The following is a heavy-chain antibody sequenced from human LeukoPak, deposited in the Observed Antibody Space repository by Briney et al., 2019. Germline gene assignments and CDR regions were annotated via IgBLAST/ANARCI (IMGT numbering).Heavy chain of an antibody. CDR1: GYSISSGYY. J-gene: IGHJ4*02. V-gene: IGHV4-38-2*02. CDR2: IYHSGST. CDR3: ARVLAVAGRYFDY. Sequence: PSETLSLTCTVSGYSISSGYYWGWIRQPPGKGLEWIGSIYHSGSTYYNPSPKSRVTISVDTSKNQFSLKLSSVTAADTAVYYCARVLAVAGRYFDYWGQGTLVTVSS. D-gene: IGHD6-19*01.